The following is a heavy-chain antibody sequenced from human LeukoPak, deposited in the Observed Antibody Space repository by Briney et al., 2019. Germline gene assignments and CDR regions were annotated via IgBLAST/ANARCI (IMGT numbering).Heavy chain of an antibody. CDR1: GGSISSYY. Sequence: PSETLSLTCTVSGGSISSYYWSWIRQPPGKGREWIGYIYYSGSTNYNPSLKSRVTISVDTSKNQFSLKLSSVTAADTAVYYCARGSPYGDYRYSDYRGQGTLVTVSS. J-gene: IGHJ4*02. V-gene: IGHV4-59*01. CDR2: IYYSGST. CDR3: ARGSPYGDYRYSDY. D-gene: IGHD4-17*01.